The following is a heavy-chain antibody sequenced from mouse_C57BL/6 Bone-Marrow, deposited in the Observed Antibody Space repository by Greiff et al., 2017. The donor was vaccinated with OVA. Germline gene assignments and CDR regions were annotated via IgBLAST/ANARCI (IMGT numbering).Heavy chain of an antibody. CDR3: ARSYYTWFAY. J-gene: IGHJ3*01. V-gene: IGHV1-64*01. CDR1: GYTFTSYW. D-gene: IGHD2-12*01. CDR2: IHPNSGST. Sequence: QVQLQQPGAELVKPGASVKLSCKASGYTFTSYWMHWVKQRPGQGLEWIGMIHPNSGSTKYNEKFKSKATLTVDKSSSTAYMQLSSLASEDSAVYYCARSYYTWFAYWGQGTLVTVSA.